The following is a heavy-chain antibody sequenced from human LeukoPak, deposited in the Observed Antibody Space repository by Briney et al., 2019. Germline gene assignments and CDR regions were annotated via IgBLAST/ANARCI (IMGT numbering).Heavy chain of an antibody. CDR1: GFTVSSNY. CDR3: ATDGQWGLTGLAY. J-gene: IGHJ4*02. V-gene: IGHV3-66*01. CDR2: IYSGGST. Sequence: GGSLRLSCAASGFTVSSNYMFWVRQAPGKGLEWVSVIYSGGSTYYADSVKGRFTISRDHSKNTLFLQMNSLRVEDTAVYYCATDGQWGLTGLAYWGQGTLVTVS. D-gene: IGHD1-26*01.